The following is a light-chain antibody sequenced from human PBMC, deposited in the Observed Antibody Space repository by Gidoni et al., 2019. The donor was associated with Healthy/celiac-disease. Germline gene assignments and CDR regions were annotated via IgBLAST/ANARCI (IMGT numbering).Light chain of an antibody. V-gene: IGKV1-9*01. CDR2: AAS. CDR1: QGISSY. Sequence: DIQFTQSPSFLSASVGDRVTITCRASQGISSYLAWYQQKPGKAPKLLIYAASTLQSGVPSRFSGSGSGTEFTLTSSSLQPEDFATYYCQQLNSYPYTFXQXTKLEIK. CDR3: QQLNSYPYT. J-gene: IGKJ2*01.